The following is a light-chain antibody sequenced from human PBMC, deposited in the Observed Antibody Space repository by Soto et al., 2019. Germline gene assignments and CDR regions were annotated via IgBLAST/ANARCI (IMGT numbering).Light chain of an antibody. J-gene: IGKJ4*01. CDR1: QSINNN. CDR2: GAS. CDR3: QQYNDWPLT. V-gene: IGKV3-15*01. Sequence: EIVMTQSPATLSVSPGERATLSCRASQSINNNLAWYQQKRGQGPRLLIYGASSRATRTPARFSGSGSGTGFTLTISSLQSEDFAIYYCQQYNDWPLTFGGGTKVEIK.